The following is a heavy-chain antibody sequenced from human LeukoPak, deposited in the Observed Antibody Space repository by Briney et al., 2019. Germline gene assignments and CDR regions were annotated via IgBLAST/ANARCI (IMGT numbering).Heavy chain of an antibody. V-gene: IGHV3-30*18. CDR1: GFTFSSYG. D-gene: IGHD3-22*01. CDR2: ISYDGSNK. CDR3: AKDSGYYDSSGYPPPLDY. J-gene: IGHJ4*02. Sequence: GGSLRLSCAASGFTFSSYGMHWVRQAPGKGLEWVAVISYDGSNKYYADSVKGRFTISRDNSKNTLYLQTNSLRAEDTAVYYCAKDSGYYDSSGYPPPLDYWGQGTLVTVSS.